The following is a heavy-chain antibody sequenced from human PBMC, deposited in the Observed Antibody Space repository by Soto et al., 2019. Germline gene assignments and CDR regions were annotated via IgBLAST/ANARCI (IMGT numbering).Heavy chain of an antibody. CDR2: IYYSGST. CDR3: ARHRDIVDAFDH. Sequence: SETLSLTCTVSGGSISSYYWSWIRQPPGKGLEWIGYIYYSGSTNYNPSLKSRVTISVDTSKNQFSLKLSSVTAADTAVYYCARHRDIVDAFDHWGQGTLVTVSS. CDR1: GGSISSYY. J-gene: IGHJ5*02. V-gene: IGHV4-59*01. D-gene: IGHD2-15*01.